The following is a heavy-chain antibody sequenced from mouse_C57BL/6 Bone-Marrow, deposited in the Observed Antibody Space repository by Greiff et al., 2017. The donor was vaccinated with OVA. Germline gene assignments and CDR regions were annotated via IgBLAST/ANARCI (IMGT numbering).Heavy chain of an antibody. Sequence: EVQLVESGAELVRPGASVKLSCTASGFNIKDDYMHWVKQRPEQGLEWIGWIDPENGDTEYASKFQGKATITADTSSNTAYLQLSSLTSEDTAVYYCTTNLLWLRRRAYWGQGTLVTVSA. V-gene: IGHV14-4*01. J-gene: IGHJ3*01. CDR3: TTNLLWLRRRAY. D-gene: IGHD2-2*01. CDR1: GFNIKDDY. CDR2: IDPENGDT.